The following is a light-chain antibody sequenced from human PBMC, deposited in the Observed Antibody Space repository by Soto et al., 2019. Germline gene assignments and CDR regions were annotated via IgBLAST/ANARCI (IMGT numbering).Light chain of an antibody. CDR2: GAS. J-gene: IGKJ5*01. CDR3: QHFGGTTCT. Sequence: EIVMTQSPATLSVSPWERATLSCRPSQSVSSNLAWYQQKPGQTPSLLIYGASTRATGIPDRFSGSGAGTHFTLTISRREPGDVAVYYCQHFGGTTCTFGQGTRLEIK. V-gene: IGKV3D-15*01. CDR1: QSVSSN.